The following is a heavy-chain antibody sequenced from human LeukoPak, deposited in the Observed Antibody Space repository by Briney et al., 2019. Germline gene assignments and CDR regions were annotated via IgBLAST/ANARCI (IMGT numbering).Heavy chain of an antibody. V-gene: IGHV3-21*01. D-gene: IGHD6-19*01. J-gene: IGHJ4*02. Sequence: GGSLRLSCAASGXTFSSYNLNWVRQAPGKGLEWVSSLSSGSSYIYYADSVKGRFTISRDNAKNSLYLQMNSLRAEDTAVYYCASVAVAGYFDSWGQGTLVTVSS. CDR1: GXTFSSYN. CDR2: LSSGSSYI. CDR3: ASVAVAGYFDS.